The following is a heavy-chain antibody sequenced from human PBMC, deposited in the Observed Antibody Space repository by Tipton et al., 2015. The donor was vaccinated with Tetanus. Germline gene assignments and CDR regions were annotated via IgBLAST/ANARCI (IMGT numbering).Heavy chain of an antibody. Sequence: TLSLTCAVSGGSITSDNHYWSWIRQPPGKGLEWIGYIYHNGGTYYNPSLKSRVTMSIDTSERQFSLKLTSVTSADTAVYYCAKVVGWGDYFDSWGQGILVTVSS. V-gene: IGHV4-30-2*02. CDR1: GGSITSDNHY. CDR3: AKVVGWGDYFDS. J-gene: IGHJ4*02. D-gene: IGHD3-22*01. CDR2: IYHNGGT.